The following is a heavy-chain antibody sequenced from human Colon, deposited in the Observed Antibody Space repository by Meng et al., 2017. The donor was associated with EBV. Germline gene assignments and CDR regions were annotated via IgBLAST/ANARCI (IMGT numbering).Heavy chain of an antibody. CDR3: ARGGPYPDSSGFHWYFDL. Sequence: HVQRVQSGSELKKPGASVKVSCKAFGYTFINYAINWVRQAPGQGLEWMGWINTHTGNPTYGQGFTGRFVLSSDTSVSTANLQISSLKAEDTAVYYCARGGPYPDSSGFHWYFDLWGRGTLVTVSS. CDR2: INTHTGNP. J-gene: IGHJ2*01. V-gene: IGHV7-4-1*02. D-gene: IGHD3-22*01. CDR1: GYTFINYA.